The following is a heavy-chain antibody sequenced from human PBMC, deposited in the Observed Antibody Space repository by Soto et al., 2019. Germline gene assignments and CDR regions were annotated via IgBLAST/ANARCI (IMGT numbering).Heavy chain of an antibody. CDR3: ARDLRIGTTPLAALGSVDY. V-gene: IGHV3-21*01. CDR2: ISSSSSYI. CDR1: GFTFSSYS. D-gene: IGHD6-13*01. Sequence: PGGSLRLSCAASGFTFSSYSMNWVRQAPGKGLEWVSSISSSSSYIYYADSVKGRFTISRDNAKNSLYLQMNSLRAEDTAEYYYARDLRIGTTPLAALGSVDYWGQGTLVTVSS. J-gene: IGHJ4*02.